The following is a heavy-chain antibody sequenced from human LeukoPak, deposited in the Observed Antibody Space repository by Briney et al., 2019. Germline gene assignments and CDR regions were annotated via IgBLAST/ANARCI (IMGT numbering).Heavy chain of an antibody. V-gene: IGHV4-61*05. CDR2: IYYSGST. CDR3: ARVKGDYYDSSGYYFDY. CDR1: GGSISSSSYY. D-gene: IGHD3-22*01. Sequence: KPSETLSLTCTVSGGSISSSSYYWGWIRQPPGKGLEWIGYIYYSGSTNYNPSLKSRVTISVDTSKNQFSLKLSSVTAADTAVYYCARVKGDYYDSSGYYFDYWGQGTLVTVSS. J-gene: IGHJ4*02.